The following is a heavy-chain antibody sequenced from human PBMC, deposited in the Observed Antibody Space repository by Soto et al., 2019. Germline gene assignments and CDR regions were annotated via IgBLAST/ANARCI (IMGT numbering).Heavy chain of an antibody. D-gene: IGHD4-17*01. J-gene: IGHJ5*02. CDR1: GFTFRNYA. V-gene: IGHV3-23*01. CDR2: LLRSGSSA. Sequence: GGSLRLSCAASGFTFRNYAMTWARQAPGKGLEWVSSLLRSGSSAYYADSVRGRFTLSSDTSANSLYLQMDNLRAEDTAIYYCAKDAISGDGIWLMDSWGQGTVVTVSS. CDR3: AKDAISGDGIWLMDS.